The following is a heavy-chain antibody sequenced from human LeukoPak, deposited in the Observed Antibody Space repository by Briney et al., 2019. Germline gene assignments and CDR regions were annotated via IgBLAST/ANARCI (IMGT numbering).Heavy chain of an antibody. D-gene: IGHD3-3*01. J-gene: IGHJ5*02. CDR1: GSTFTKYI. V-gene: IGHV1-46*01. Sequence: ASVKVSCKASGSTFTKYIIHWVRQAPGQGFEWVGGIDPNGGRTFHAQKFQDRVTLTRDLSPTTAYMELSSLREEDTAVYYCMRALTISGIGPPPAWGQGTLLTVSS. CDR3: MRALTISGIGPPPA. CDR2: IDPNGGRT.